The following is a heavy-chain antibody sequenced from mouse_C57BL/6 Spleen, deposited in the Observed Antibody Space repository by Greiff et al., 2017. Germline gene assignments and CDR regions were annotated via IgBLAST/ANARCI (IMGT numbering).Heavy chain of an antibody. V-gene: IGHV1-52*01. CDR2: IDPSDSGT. Sequence: QVQLQQPGAELVRPGSSVKLSCKASGYTFTSYWMHWVKQRPIQGLEWIGNIDPSDSGTHYNQKFKDKATLTVDKSSSTAYMQLSSLTSEDSAVYYCARSYSNYEVDYWGQGTTLTVSS. D-gene: IGHD2-5*01. CDR3: ARSYSNYEVDY. CDR1: GYTFTSYW. J-gene: IGHJ2*01.